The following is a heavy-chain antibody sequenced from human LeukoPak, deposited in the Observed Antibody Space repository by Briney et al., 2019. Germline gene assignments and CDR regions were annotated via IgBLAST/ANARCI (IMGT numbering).Heavy chain of an antibody. D-gene: IGHD6-19*01. Sequence: GGSLRLSCAASGFTFSDYYMSWLRQAPGKGLEWVSYISSSDTYTNYADSVKGRFTISRDNAKNSLYLQMNSLRAEDTAVYYCARGPYSSGSSADYWGQGTLVTVSS. CDR3: ARGPYSSGSSADY. CDR1: GFTFSDYY. V-gene: IGHV3-11*06. CDR2: ISSSDTYT. J-gene: IGHJ4*02.